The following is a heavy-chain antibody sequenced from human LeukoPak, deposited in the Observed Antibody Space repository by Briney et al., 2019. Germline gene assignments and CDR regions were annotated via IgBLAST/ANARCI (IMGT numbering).Heavy chain of an antibody. J-gene: IGHJ4*02. CDR3: ARGGNSYGYLDY. Sequence: PSETPSLTCTVSGGSIRSFYWSWIRQPPGKGLEWIGYIYYSGNTNYNPSLKSRVTISVDTSKNQFSLKVSSVTAADTAVYYCARGGNSYGYLDYWDQGTLVTVSS. CDR1: GGSIRSFY. CDR2: IYYSGNT. D-gene: IGHD5-18*01. V-gene: IGHV4-59*01.